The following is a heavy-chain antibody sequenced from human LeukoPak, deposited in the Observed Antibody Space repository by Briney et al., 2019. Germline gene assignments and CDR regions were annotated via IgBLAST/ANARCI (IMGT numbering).Heavy chain of an antibody. D-gene: IGHD3-22*01. CDR1: GFTFSSYS. Sequence: GGSLSLSCAASGFTFSSYSMNWVRQAPGKGLEWVSSISSSSSYIYYADSVKGRFTISRDNAKNSLYLQMNSLRAEDTAVYYCARERETPWVRSDYWGQGTLVTVSS. CDR3: ARERETPWVRSDY. V-gene: IGHV3-21*01. CDR2: ISSSSSYI. J-gene: IGHJ4*02.